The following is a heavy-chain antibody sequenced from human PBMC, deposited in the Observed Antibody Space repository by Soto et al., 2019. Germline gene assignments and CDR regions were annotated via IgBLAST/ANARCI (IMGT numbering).Heavy chain of an antibody. V-gene: IGHV1-69*01. CDR1: GGTFSSYA. CDR2: IIPIFGTA. CDR3: AREWGRSGSYRYDAFDI. J-gene: IGHJ3*02. D-gene: IGHD1-26*01. Sequence: QVQLVQSGAEVKKPGSSVKVSCKASGGTFSSYAISWVRQAPGQGLEWMGGIIPIFGTANYAQKFQGRVTITADESTITAYMELSSLRSEDTAGYYCAREWGRSGSYRYDAFDIWGQGTMVTVSS.